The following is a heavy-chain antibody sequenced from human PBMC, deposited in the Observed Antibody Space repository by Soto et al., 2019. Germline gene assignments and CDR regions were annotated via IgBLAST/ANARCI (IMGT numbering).Heavy chain of an antibody. CDR3: AREGRGYDYGLLDY. CDR1: GVSVSSGSYY. D-gene: IGHD5-18*01. V-gene: IGHV4-61*01. CDR2: IYYNGIT. Sequence: PSETLSLTCSVPGVSVSSGSYYWTWVRQPPGKGLEWIGYIYYNGITKYNPSLESRVTISIDTSNNQFSLKLISVTDADTAVYYCAREGRGYDYGLLDYWGQGTLVTVS. J-gene: IGHJ4*02.